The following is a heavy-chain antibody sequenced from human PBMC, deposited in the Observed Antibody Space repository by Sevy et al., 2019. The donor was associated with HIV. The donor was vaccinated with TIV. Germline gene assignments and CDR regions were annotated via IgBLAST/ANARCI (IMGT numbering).Heavy chain of an antibody. V-gene: IGHV3-30*04. CDR2: ILYDGSNK. Sequence: AGSLRLSCTASGFTFSTDGLHWVRQAPGKGLEWVAVILYDGSNKYYGDSVKGRFTISRDNSKNTLYLQMNSLRGEVTAVYYCARGLADLPGYYYGMDVWGQGTTVTVSS. CDR1: GFTFSTDG. J-gene: IGHJ6*02. D-gene: IGHD3-3*02. CDR3: ARGLADLPGYYYGMDV.